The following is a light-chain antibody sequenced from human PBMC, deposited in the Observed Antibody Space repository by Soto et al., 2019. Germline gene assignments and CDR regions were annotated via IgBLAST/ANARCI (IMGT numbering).Light chain of an antibody. V-gene: IGLV2-14*01. J-gene: IGLJ1*01. Sequence: QSALTQPASVSGSPGQSITISCTGTSSDIGVYKYVSWFQQHPGKAPKLMIFEVTNRPSGVSDRFSGSKSGNTAFLTISGLQAEDEADYYCCSYAGSGTDNYVFGSGTKLTVL. CDR1: SSDIGVYKY. CDR3: CSYAGSGTDNYV. CDR2: EVT.